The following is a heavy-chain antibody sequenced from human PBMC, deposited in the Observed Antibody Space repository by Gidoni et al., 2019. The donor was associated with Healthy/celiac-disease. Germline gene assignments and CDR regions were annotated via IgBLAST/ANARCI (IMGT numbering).Heavy chain of an antibody. CDR3: AREGDSSSSDLNY. V-gene: IGHV1-8*01. Sequence: QVQLVQSGAEVKKPGASVKVSGKASGDTFTSYDINWVRQATGQGLEWMGWMNPNSGNTDYAQKFQGRVTMTRNTSISTAYMELSSLRSEDTAMYYCAREGDSSSSDLNYWGQGTLVTVSS. CDR1: GDTFTSYD. J-gene: IGHJ4*02. CDR2: MNPNSGNT. D-gene: IGHD6-6*01.